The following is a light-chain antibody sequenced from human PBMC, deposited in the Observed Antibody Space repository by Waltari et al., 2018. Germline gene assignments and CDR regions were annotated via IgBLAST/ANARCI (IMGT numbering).Light chain of an antibody. V-gene: IGKV4-1*01. CDR1: QSVLYNSNHKNY. CDR2: WAS. Sequence: DIAMTQSPDSLVVSLGERATINCKSSQSVLYNSNHKNYLAWYQQKPGQPPELLIYWASTRESGVPDRFSGSGSATDFTLTISSLQAEDVAIYYCQQYYSPPYTFGQGTKLEIK. CDR3: QQYYSPPYT. J-gene: IGKJ2*01.